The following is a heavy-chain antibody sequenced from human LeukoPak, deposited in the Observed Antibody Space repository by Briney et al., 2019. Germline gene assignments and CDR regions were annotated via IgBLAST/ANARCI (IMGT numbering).Heavy chain of an antibody. CDR2: ISAYNGNT. CDR1: GYTFTSYY. Sequence: ASVKVSCKASGYTFTSYYMHWVRQAPGQGLEWMGWISAYNGNTNYAQKLQGRVTMTTDTSTSTAYMELRSLRSDDTAVCYCARDLVVVAATHGMDVWGQGTTVTVSS. V-gene: IGHV1-18*04. J-gene: IGHJ6*02. CDR3: ARDLVVVAATHGMDV. D-gene: IGHD2-15*01.